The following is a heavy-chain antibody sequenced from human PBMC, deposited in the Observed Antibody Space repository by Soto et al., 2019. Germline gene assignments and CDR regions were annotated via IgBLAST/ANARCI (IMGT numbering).Heavy chain of an antibody. CDR3: TRHYYYDSSGHNAFDI. D-gene: IGHD3-22*01. Sequence: PGGSLRLSCAASGFTFSGSAMHWVRQASGKGLEWVGRIRSKANSYATAYAASVKGRFTISRDDSKNTAYLQMNSLKTEDTAVYYCTRHYYYDSSGHNAFDIWGQGTMVTVSS. CDR2: IRSKANSYAT. V-gene: IGHV3-73*01. J-gene: IGHJ3*02. CDR1: GFTFSGSA.